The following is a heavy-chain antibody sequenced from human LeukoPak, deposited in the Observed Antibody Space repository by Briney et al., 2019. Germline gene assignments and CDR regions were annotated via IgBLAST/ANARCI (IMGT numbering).Heavy chain of an antibody. Sequence: GGSLRLSCADSGFTFSIYAMTWVRQAPGKGLEWVSTFSSSGGSTYYADSVKGRFTISRDSSKNTLFLQMNSLRAEDTAVYYCAKYCSGGNCYSGLYWGQGTLVTVSS. CDR1: GFTFSIYA. D-gene: IGHD2-15*01. CDR2: FSSSGGST. V-gene: IGHV3-23*01. CDR3: AKYCSGGNCYSGLY. J-gene: IGHJ4*02.